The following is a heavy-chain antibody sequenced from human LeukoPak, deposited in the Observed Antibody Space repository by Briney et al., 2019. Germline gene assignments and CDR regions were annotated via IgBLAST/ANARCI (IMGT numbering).Heavy chain of an antibody. Sequence: GGSPRLSCAASGFTFSSYSMNWVRQAPGKGLEWVSSISSSSSYIYYADSVKGRFTISRDNAKNSLYLQMNSLRAEDTAVYYCARFARSMVTIHHWGQGTLVTVSS. V-gene: IGHV3-21*01. CDR3: ARFARSMVTIHH. D-gene: IGHD5-18*01. J-gene: IGHJ5*02. CDR2: ISSSSSYI. CDR1: GFTFSSYS.